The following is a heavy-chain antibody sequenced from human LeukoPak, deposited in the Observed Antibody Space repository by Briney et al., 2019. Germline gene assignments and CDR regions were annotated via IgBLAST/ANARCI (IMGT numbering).Heavy chain of an antibody. V-gene: IGHV3-74*01. CDR3: ARVSSGSYFGYYYYYMDV. D-gene: IGHD1-26*01. J-gene: IGHJ6*03. CDR1: GFTFSNYW. CDR2: INSDGSST. Sequence: GGSLRLSCAASGFTFSNYWMRWVRQAPGKGLVWVSRINSDGSSTSYADSVKGRFTISRDNAKNTLYLQMNSLRAEDTAVYYCARVSSGSYFGYYYYYMDVWGKGTTVTVSS.